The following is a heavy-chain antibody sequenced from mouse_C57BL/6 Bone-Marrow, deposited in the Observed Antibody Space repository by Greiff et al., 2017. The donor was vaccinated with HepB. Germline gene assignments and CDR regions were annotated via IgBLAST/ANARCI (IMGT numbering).Heavy chain of an antibody. V-gene: IGHV5-4*01. CDR1: GFTFSSYA. CDR2: ISDGGSYT. CDR3: ARDGYHQYYAMDY. J-gene: IGHJ4*01. Sequence: DVMLVESGGGLVKPGGSLKLSCAASGFTFSSYAMSWVRQTPEKRLEWVATISDGGSYTYYPDNVKGRFTISRDNAKNNLYLQMSHLKSEDTAMYYCARDGYHQYYAMDYWGQGTSVTVSS. D-gene: IGHD2-2*01.